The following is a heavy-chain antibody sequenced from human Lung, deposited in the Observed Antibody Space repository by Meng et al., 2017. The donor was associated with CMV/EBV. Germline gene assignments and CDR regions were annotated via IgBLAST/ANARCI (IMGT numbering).Heavy chain of an antibody. CDR3: ARLTGTVYVHWFDS. D-gene: IGHD1-7*01. V-gene: IGHV4-34*01. CDR1: GGSFSGSY. CDR2: IDGTGRT. J-gene: IGHJ5*01. Sequence: TXSLTXXVYGGSFSGSYWHWIRQPPGMGLEWIGEIDGTGRTKYSPSLNSRVTILLDTSKKQFSLELSSVTAADTAVYYCARLTGTVYVHWFDSWGQGTLVXVSS.